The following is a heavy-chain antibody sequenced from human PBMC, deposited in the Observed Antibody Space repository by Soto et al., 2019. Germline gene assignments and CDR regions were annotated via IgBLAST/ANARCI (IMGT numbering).Heavy chain of an antibody. CDR1: GGSISSSSYY. D-gene: IGHD6-19*01. J-gene: IGHJ4*02. CDR2: IYYSGST. V-gene: IGHV4-39*01. Sequence: QLQLQESGPGLVKPSETLSLTCTVSGGSISSSSYYWGWIRQPPGKGLEWIGSIYYSGSTYYNPSLKSRVTISVDTSKNQFSLKLSSVTAADTAVYYCARQDSLRYSSGWYFDYWGQGTLVTVSS. CDR3: ARQDSLRYSSGWYFDY.